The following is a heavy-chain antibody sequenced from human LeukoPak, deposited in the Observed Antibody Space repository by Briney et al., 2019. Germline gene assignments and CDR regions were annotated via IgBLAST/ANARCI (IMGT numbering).Heavy chain of an antibody. CDR1: GFTFSSFA. Sequence: GRSLRLSCAVSGFTFSSFAMSWVRQAPGKGLEWVSVISGSGVSTYYADFVKGRFTISRDSYKNTLYLQMNSLRAEDTAVYYCAREASILDYWGQGTLVTVSS. CDR3: AREASILDY. V-gene: IGHV3-23*01. CDR2: ISGSGVST. J-gene: IGHJ4*02.